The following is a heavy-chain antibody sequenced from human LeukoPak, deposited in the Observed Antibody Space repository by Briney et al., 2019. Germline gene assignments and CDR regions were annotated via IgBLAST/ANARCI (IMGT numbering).Heavy chain of an antibody. V-gene: IGHV3-53*01. CDR3: AGGGAFDI. CDR1: GFTVTTNY. Sequence: PGGSLGLSCAASGFTVTTNYMSWVRQAPGRGLEWVSVIRNDGSTHYADSVKGRFTTSRDNSKNTVYLQMNSLRTEDMAMYYCAGGGAFDIWGQGTMVTVSS. D-gene: IGHD3-10*01. J-gene: IGHJ3*02. CDR2: IRNDGST.